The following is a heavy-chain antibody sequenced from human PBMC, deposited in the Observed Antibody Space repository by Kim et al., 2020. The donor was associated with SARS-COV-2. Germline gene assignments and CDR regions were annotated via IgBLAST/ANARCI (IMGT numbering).Heavy chain of an antibody. Sequence: SETLSLTCTVSGGSISSSSYYWGWIRQPPGKGLEWIGSIYYSGSTYYNPSLKSRVTISVDTSQNQFSLKLSSVTAADTAVYYCARQERQWLGLEPNWFDPWGQGTLVTVSS. J-gene: IGHJ5*02. D-gene: IGHD6-19*01. CDR1: GGSISSSSYY. CDR2: IYYSGST. V-gene: IGHV4-39*01. CDR3: ARQERQWLGLEPNWFDP.